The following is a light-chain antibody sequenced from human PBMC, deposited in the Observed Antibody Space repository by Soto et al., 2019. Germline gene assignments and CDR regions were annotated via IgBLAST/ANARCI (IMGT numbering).Light chain of an antibody. V-gene: IGKV2-28*01. CDR2: SGS. Sequence: IVLTQSSLSLPVTPGEPASISCRSSQSLLHSDGYNYLDWYMQKPGQSPQLLIYSGSHRASGVPDRFSGSGSGTDFTLKISRVEAEDVGVYCCMQALQTPVTFGGGTKVEIK. J-gene: IGKJ4*01. CDR3: MQALQTPVT. CDR1: QSLLHSDGYNY.